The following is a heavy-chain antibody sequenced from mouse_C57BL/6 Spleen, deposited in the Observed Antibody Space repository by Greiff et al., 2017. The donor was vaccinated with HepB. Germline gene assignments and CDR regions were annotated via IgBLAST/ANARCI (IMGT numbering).Heavy chain of an antibody. CDR2: ISSGGDYI. CDR1: GFTFSSYA. D-gene: IGHD1-1*01. Sequence: ESGEGLVKPGGSLKLSCAASGFTFSSYAMSWVRQTPEKRLEWVAYISSGGDYIYYADTVKGRFTISRDNARNTLYLQMSSLKSEDTAMYYCTREGITTVVATGAMDYWGQGTSVTVSS. CDR3: TREGITTVVATGAMDY. J-gene: IGHJ4*01. V-gene: IGHV5-9-1*02.